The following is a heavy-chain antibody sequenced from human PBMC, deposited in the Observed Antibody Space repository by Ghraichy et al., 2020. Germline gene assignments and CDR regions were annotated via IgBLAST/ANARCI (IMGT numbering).Heavy chain of an antibody. CDR3: TTERSRGYLLWFGESNWFDP. Sequence: GESLNISCAASGFTFSNAWMSWVRQAPGKGLEWVGRIKSKTDGGTTDYAAPVKGRFTISRDDSKNTLYLQMNSLKTEDTAVYYCTTERSRGYLLWFGESNWFDPWGQGTLVTVSS. J-gene: IGHJ5*02. CDR2: IKSKTDGGTT. V-gene: IGHV3-15*01. CDR1: GFTFSNAW. D-gene: IGHD3-10*01.